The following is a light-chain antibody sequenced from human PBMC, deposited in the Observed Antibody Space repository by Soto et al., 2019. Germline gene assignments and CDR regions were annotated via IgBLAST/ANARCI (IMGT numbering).Light chain of an antibody. J-gene: IGKJ1*01. CDR1: QSVSSS. CDR3: QQYNNWCT. V-gene: IGKV3-15*01. Sequence: EVVMTQSPATLSLSPGERATLSCRASQSVSSSLAWYQQKPGQAPRLLIYGASTRAAGIPDRFSGSGSETEFPLTISSLQAEYFAIYYCQQYNNWCTFGQGTKVEIK. CDR2: GAS.